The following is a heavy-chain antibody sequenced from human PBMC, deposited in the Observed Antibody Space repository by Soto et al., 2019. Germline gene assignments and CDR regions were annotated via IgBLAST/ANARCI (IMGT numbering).Heavy chain of an antibody. CDR3: ARVVAVAADFDY. D-gene: IGHD6-19*01. CDR2: INAGNGNT. CDR1: GYTFTSYA. V-gene: IGHV1-3*01. Sequence: ASVKVSCKASGYTFTSYAMHWVRQAPGQRLEWMGWINAGNGNTKYSQKFQGRVTITRDTSASTAYMELSSLRSEDTAVYYCARVVAVAADFDYWGQGTLVTSPQ. J-gene: IGHJ4*02.